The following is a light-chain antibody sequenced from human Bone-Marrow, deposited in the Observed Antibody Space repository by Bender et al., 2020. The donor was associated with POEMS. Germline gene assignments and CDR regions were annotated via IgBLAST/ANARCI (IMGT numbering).Light chain of an antibody. V-gene: IGLV1-47*01. Sequence: QSVVTQPPSASGTPGQRVTISCSGSSSNIGSNYVYWYQHIPGTAPKLLMYRNDQRPSGVPDRFSASKSGTSASLAIRGLRSEDESDYYCAAWDDSLRAWVFGGGTKLTVL. CDR3: AAWDDSLRAWV. CDR1: SSNIGSNY. CDR2: RND. J-gene: IGLJ3*02.